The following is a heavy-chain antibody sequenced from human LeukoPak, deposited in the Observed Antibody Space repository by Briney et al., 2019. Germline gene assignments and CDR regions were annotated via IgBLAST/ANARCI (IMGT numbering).Heavy chain of an antibody. CDR3: ARVGSSSWYVYFDY. D-gene: IGHD6-13*01. V-gene: IGHV4-34*01. CDR2: INHIGST. J-gene: IGHJ4*02. Sequence: PSETLSLTCAVYGGSFSGYYWSWIRQPPGKGLEWIGEINHIGSTNYNPSLKSRVIISVDTSKNQFSLKLSSVTAADTAVYYCARVGSSSWYVYFDYWGQGTLVTVSS. CDR1: GGSFSGYY.